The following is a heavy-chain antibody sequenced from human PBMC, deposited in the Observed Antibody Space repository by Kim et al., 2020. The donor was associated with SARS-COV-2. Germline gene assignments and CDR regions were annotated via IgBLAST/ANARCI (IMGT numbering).Heavy chain of an antibody. Sequence: DSVEGRFTISRDNSKNTLYLQMNSLRAEDTAVYYCAKDEGGQYSSSSVDYWGQGTLVTVSS. D-gene: IGHD6-6*01. CDR3: AKDEGGQYSSSSVDY. J-gene: IGHJ4*02. V-gene: IGHV3-30*02.